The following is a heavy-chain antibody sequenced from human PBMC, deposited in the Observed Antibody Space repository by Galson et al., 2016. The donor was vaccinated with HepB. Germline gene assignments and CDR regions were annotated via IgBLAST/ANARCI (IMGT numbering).Heavy chain of an antibody. CDR1: GFTFSIYT. D-gene: IGHD6-13*01. J-gene: IGHJ4*02. V-gene: IGHV3-21*01. CDR2: ISSAGGYL. Sequence: SLRLSCAAPGFTFSIYTMNWVRQAPGKGLEWVSSISSAGGYLYYADSVEGRFTISRDNAKKSLYLQMNSLRVEDTAVYYCARANMAAAGVDFDFWGQGTLVTVSS. CDR3: ARANMAAAGVDFDF.